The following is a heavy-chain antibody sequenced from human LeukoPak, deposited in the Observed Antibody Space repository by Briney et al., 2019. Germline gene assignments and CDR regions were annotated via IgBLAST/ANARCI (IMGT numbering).Heavy chain of an antibody. CDR2: IYYSGST. Sequence: PSETLSLTCTVSGGSISSYYWSWIRQPPGKGLEWIGYIYYSGSTNYNPSLKSRVTISVDTSKNQFSLKLSSVTAADTAVYYCARDSPRAVAGKKYNWFDPWGQGTLVTVSS. J-gene: IGHJ5*02. D-gene: IGHD6-19*01. CDR3: ARDSPRAVAGKKYNWFDP. CDR1: GGSISSYY. V-gene: IGHV4-59*12.